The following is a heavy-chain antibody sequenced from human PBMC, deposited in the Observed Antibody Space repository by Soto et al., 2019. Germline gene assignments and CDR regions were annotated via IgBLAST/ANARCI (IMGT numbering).Heavy chain of an antibody. CDR1: GYTFTSYY. V-gene: IGHV1-46*03. D-gene: IGHD1-7*01. Sequence: ASVKVSCKASGYTFTSYYMHWVRQAPGQGLEWMGIINPSGGRTSYAQKFQGRVTMTRDTSTSTVYMELSSLRFEDTAVYYCARGHGPGRTFDYWGQGTLVTVSS. J-gene: IGHJ4*02. CDR2: INPSGGRT. CDR3: ARGHGPGRTFDY.